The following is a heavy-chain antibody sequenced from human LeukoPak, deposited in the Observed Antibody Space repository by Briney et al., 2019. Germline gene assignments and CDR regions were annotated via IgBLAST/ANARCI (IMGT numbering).Heavy chain of an antibody. CDR1: GFTFDDYG. J-gene: IGHJ4*02. D-gene: IGHD3-10*01. CDR3: ARDPRSLYYGSGDY. Sequence: GGSLRLSCAASGFTFDDYGMSWVRQAPGKGLEWVSGINWNGDSTGYADSVKGRFTISRDNAKNSLYLQMNSLRAEDTALYYCARDPRSLYYGSGDYWGQGTLVTVSS. CDR2: INWNGDST. V-gene: IGHV3-20*04.